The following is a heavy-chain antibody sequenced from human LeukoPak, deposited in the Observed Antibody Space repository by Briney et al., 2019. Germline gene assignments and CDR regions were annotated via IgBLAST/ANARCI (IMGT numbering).Heavy chain of an antibody. Sequence: PSETLSLTCTVSGGSISSYYGSWIRQPPGKGLEWVGYIYYSGSTNYNPSLKRRVPISVDTSKSQFSLKLSSVTAADTAVYYCARAMTTVTYYYYYGMDVGGQGTTVTVSS. CDR1: GGSISSYY. D-gene: IGHD4-17*01. CDR3: ARAMTTVTYYYYYGMDV. J-gene: IGHJ6*02. V-gene: IGHV4-59*01. CDR2: IYYSGST.